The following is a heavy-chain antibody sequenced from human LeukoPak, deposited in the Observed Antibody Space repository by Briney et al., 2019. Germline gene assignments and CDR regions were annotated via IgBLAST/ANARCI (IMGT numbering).Heavy chain of an antibody. V-gene: IGHV3-30*04. Sequence: GGSLRLSCAASGFTFSSYAMHWVRQAPGKGLEWVAVISYDGSNKYYADSVKGRFTISRDNSKNTLYLQMNSLRAEDTAEYYCARAPGSGSDYWGQGTLVTVSS. J-gene: IGHJ4*02. D-gene: IGHD6-19*01. CDR1: GFTFSSYA. CDR3: ARAPGSGSDY. CDR2: ISYDGSNK.